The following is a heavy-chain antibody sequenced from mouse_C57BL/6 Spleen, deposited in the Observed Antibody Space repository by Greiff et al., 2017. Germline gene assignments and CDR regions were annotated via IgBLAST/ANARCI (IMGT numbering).Heavy chain of an antibody. Sequence: VQLQQSGAELVKPGASVKISCKASGYAFSSYWMNWVKQRPGKGLEWIGQIYPGDGDTNYNGKFKGKATLTADKSSSTAYMQLSSLTSEDSAVYFCARDPPHYYGSSYWYFDVWGTGTTVTVSS. J-gene: IGHJ1*03. CDR3: ARDPPHYYGSSYWYFDV. D-gene: IGHD1-1*01. CDR1: GYAFSSYW. V-gene: IGHV1-80*01. CDR2: IYPGDGDT.